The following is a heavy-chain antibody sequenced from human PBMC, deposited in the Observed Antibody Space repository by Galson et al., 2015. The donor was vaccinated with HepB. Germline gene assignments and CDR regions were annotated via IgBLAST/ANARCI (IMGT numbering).Heavy chain of an antibody. CDR2: ISYDGSNK. V-gene: IGHV3-30*14. J-gene: IGHJ4*02. D-gene: IGHD3-22*01. CDR3: ARGFDSSGYPIAY. Sequence: SLRLSCAASEFTFSSYAMHWVRQAPGKGLEWVAVISYDGSNKYYADSVKGRFTISRDNSKNTLYLQMNSLRAEDTAVYYCARGFDSSGYPIAYWGQGTLVTVSS. CDR1: EFTFSSYA.